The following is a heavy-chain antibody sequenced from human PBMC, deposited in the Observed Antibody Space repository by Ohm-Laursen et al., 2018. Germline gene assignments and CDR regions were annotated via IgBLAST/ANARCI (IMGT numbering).Heavy chain of an antibody. J-gene: IGHJ4*02. Sequence: SLRLSCAASGFTFSSYGMHWVRQAPGKGLEWVAVIWYDGHNKYYADSVKGRFTISRDNSKNTLYLQMNSLRAEDTAVFYCAKGARIAVAGTELDYWGQGTLVTVSS. V-gene: IGHV3-30*18. CDR3: AKGARIAVAGTELDY. CDR1: GFTFSSYG. D-gene: IGHD6-19*01. CDR2: IWYDGHNK.